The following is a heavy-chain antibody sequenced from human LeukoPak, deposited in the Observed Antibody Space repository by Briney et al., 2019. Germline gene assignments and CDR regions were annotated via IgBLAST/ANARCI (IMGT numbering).Heavy chain of an antibody. J-gene: IGHJ4*02. CDR3: ARHFVDEQLVLFGY. CDR2: IYYSGST. V-gene: IGHV4-59*08. Sequence: SETLSLTCTVSGGSISSYYWSWIRQPPGKGLEWIGYIYYSGSTNYNPSLKSRVTISVDTSKNQFSLKLSSVTAADTAVYYCARHFVDEQLVLFGYWGQGTLVTVSS. D-gene: IGHD6-6*01. CDR1: GGSISSYY.